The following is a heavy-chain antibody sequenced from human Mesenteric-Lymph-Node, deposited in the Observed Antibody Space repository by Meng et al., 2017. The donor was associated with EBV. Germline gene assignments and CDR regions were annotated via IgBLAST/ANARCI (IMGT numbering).Heavy chain of an antibody. CDR3: ARAYNSGYLMGWLDP. J-gene: IGHJ5*02. V-gene: IGHV1-18*01. CDR1: GYTFTDYG. D-gene: IGHD3-22*01. Sequence: QVQLVQSGAEVGKPRASVKVSCRSSGYTFTDYGITWVRQAPGQGLECMGWIRGYNGDTKYARNFQGRVTMTTDTSTSTAYMELRSLRSDDTAVYYCARAYNSGYLMGWLDPWGQGTLVTVSS. CDR2: IRGYNGDT.